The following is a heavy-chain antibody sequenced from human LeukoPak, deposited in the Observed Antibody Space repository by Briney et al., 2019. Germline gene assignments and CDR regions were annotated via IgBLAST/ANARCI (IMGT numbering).Heavy chain of an antibody. CDR3: ARAPQSVVVAPGHAFDI. V-gene: IGHV1-69*13. J-gene: IGHJ3*02. CDR1: GGTFSSYA. CDR2: IIPIFGTA. D-gene: IGHD2-15*01. Sequence: SVKVSCKASGGTFSSYAISWVRQAPGQGLEWMGGIIPIFGTANYAQKFQGRVTITADESTSTAYMELSSLRSEDTAVYYCARAPQSVVVAPGHAFDIWGQGTMVTVSS.